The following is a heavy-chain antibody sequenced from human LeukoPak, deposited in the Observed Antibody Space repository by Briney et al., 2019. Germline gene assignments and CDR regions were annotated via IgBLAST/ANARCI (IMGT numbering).Heavy chain of an antibody. CDR3: ARVFGAGYSDY. J-gene: IGHJ4*02. CDR2: IKQGGSEK. V-gene: IGHV3-7*01. Sequence: AGGSLRLSCAASEFTFSSYWMSWVRQAPGKGLEWVASIKQGGSEKYYVDSVKGRVTISRDNAKNSLYLQMNSLRAEDTAVYYCARVFGAGYSDYWGQGTLVTVSS. D-gene: IGHD4/OR15-4a*01. CDR1: EFTFSSYW.